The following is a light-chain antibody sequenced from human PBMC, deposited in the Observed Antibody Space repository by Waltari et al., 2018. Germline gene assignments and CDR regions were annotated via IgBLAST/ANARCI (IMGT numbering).Light chain of an antibody. V-gene: IGLV4-69*01. CDR1: SGHSTNV. CDR2: VNSDGSH. J-gene: IGLJ3*02. CDR3: QTGGHGTWV. Sequence: PSASASLGASVKLTCTLSSGHSTNVIAWLQKRPEKGPRFVMKVNSDGSHSKGDEIPDRFSGSSSGAERYLTISSLQSEDEADYYCQTGGHGTWVFGGGT.